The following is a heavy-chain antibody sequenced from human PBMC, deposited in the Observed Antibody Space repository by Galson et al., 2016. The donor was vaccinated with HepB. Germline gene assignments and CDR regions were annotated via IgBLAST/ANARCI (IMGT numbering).Heavy chain of an antibody. V-gene: IGHV3-43*01. CDR3: AKGIGSGWSDY. Sequence: SLRLSCAASGFTFDDYTMHWVRRAPGKGLEWVSLINWDGSTSYYADSVKGRFTISRDNSKNSLYLQMNSLRTEDTALYYCAKGIGSGWSDYWGPGTLVSVSS. CDR1: GFTFDDYT. CDR2: INWDGSTS. J-gene: IGHJ4*02. D-gene: IGHD6-19*01.